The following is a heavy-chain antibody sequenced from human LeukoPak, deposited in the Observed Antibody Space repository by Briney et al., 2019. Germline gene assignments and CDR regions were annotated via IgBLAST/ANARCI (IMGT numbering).Heavy chain of an antibody. CDR3: ARVPRSYYYYYYMDV. Sequence: KPSETLSLTCDVNGGSLSGSYWSWIRQSPEKGLEWIGEINQSGNSNYNPSLKSRVTMSADTSKNQFSLKLSSVTAADTAVYYCARVPRSYYYYYYMDVWGKGTTVTVSS. V-gene: IGHV4-34*01. CDR1: GGSLSGSY. CDR2: INQSGNS. J-gene: IGHJ6*03.